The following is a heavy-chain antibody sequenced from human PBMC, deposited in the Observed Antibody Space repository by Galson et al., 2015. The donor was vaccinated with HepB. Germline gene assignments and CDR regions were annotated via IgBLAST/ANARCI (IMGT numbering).Heavy chain of an antibody. V-gene: IGHV3-30*09. D-gene: IGHD3-22*01. Sequence: LRLSCAASGFTFSSSVMHWVRQAPGKGLEWVAVISEDGSTQYYAESVKGRFAISRDNSENTLYLQMNSLRAEDTAVYHCASKGHTSGQADTFHMWGQGTMVTVSS. CDR1: GFTFSSSV. CDR3: ASKGHTSGQADTFHM. J-gene: IGHJ3*02. CDR2: ISEDGSTQ.